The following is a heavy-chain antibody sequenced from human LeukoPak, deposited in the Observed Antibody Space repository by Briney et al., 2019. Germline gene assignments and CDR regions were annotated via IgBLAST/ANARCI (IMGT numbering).Heavy chain of an antibody. CDR3: ARTPGSGSYGYYYYYYMDV. V-gene: IGHV1-8*01. CDR1: GYTFTSYD. J-gene: IGHJ6*03. Sequence: ASVKVSCKASGYTFTSYDINWVRQATGQGLEWMGWMNPNSGNTGYAQKFQGRVTMTRDTSISTAYMELSSLRSEDTAVYYCARTPGSGSYGYYYYYYMDVWGKGTTVTISS. CDR2: MNPNSGNT. D-gene: IGHD3-10*01.